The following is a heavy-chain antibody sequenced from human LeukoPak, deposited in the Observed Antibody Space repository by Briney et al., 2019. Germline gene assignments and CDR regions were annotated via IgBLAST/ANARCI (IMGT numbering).Heavy chain of an antibody. CDR1: GSTFSDYY. CDR3: ARDIIAVAQTDY. V-gene: IGHV3-11*04. CDR2: ISSSGSTI. D-gene: IGHD6-19*01. Sequence: GGSLRLSCAASGSTFSDYYMSWIRQAPGKGLEWVSYISSSGSTIYYADSVKGRFTISRDNAKNSLYLQMNSLRAEDTAVYYCARDIIAVAQTDYWGQGTLVTVSS. J-gene: IGHJ4*02.